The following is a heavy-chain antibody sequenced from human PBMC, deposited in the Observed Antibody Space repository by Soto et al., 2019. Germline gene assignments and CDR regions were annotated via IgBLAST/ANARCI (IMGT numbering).Heavy chain of an antibody. V-gene: IGHV4-38-2*01. J-gene: IGHJ5*02. Sequence: SETLSLTCAVSGYSISSGYYWGWIRQPPGKGLEWIGSIYHSGSTYYNPSLKSRVTISVDTSKNQFSLKLSSVTAADTAVYYCARAAYSSSSAGAWFDPWGQGTLVTVS. CDR1: GYSISSGYY. D-gene: IGHD6-6*01. CDR2: IYHSGST. CDR3: ARAAYSSSSAGAWFDP.